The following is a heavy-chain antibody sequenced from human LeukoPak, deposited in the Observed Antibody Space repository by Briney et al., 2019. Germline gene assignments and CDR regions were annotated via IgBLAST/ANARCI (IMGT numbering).Heavy chain of an antibody. V-gene: IGHV1-18*01. Sequence: ASVNVSCKASGYTFTTYVISGGRQSAGQRLEGRGWIIGDNGNTNSAQKLQARVTMTTDTSTSTAYMELRSLRSEDTAVYYCAIWGLVEMATTDAFDIWGQGKMVTVSS. D-gene: IGHD5-24*01. J-gene: IGHJ3*02. CDR2: IIGDNGNT. CDR1: GYTFTTYV. CDR3: AIWGLVEMATTDAFDI.